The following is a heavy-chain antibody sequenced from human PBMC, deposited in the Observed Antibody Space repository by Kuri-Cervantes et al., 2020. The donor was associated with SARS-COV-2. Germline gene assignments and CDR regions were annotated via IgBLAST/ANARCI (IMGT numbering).Heavy chain of an antibody. CDR3: TTLIDY. Sequence: GGSLRLSCAASGFTFTNYGMHWVRQASGKGLEWVGRVRGKANNYATAYAASVKGRFTISRDDSKNMAYLQMNSLKTEDTAVYYCTTLIDYWGRGALVTVSS. CDR2: VRGKANNYAT. V-gene: IGHV3-73*01. J-gene: IGHJ4*02. CDR1: GFTFTNYG.